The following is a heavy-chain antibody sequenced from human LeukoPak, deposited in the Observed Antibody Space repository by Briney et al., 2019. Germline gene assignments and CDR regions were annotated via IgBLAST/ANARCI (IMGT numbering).Heavy chain of an antibody. CDR1: GFTFSDYY. CDR2: ISSSSSYT. V-gene: IGHV3-11*06. J-gene: IGHJ4*02. D-gene: IGHD3-10*01. Sequence: GGSLRLSCAASGFTFSDYYMSWIRQAPGKGLEWVSYISSSSSYTNYADSVKGRFTISSDNAKNSLYLQMNSLRAEDTAVYYCARGSRVWFGELLFDYWGQGTLVTVSS. CDR3: ARGSRVWFGELLFDY.